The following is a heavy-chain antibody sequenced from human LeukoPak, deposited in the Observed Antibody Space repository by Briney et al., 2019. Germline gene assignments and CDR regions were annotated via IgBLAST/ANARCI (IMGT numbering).Heavy chain of an antibody. CDR3: ANWYSSSWYGGY. J-gene: IGHJ4*02. CDR2: ISGSGGST. CDR1: GFTFSSYA. V-gene: IGHV3-23*01. Sequence: GGSLRLSCAASGFTFSSYAMSWVRQAPGKGLEWVSAISGSGGSTYYADSVKGRFTISRDNSKNTLYLQMNSLRAEDTAVYYCANWYSSSWYGGYWGQGTLVTVSS. D-gene: IGHD6-13*01.